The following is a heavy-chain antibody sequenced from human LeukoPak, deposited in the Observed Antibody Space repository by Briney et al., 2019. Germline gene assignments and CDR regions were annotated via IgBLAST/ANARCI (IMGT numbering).Heavy chain of an antibody. Sequence: ASVKVSCKASGYTFTSYDINWVRQATGQGLEWMGWMNPNSGNTGYAQKFQGRVTMTRNTSISTAYMELSSLRSEDTAVYYCASDYRWQRWFDPWGQGTLVTVSS. CDR2: MNPNSGNT. CDR3: ASDYRWQRWFDP. D-gene: IGHD4/OR15-4a*01. J-gene: IGHJ5*02. V-gene: IGHV1-8*01. CDR1: GYTFTSYD.